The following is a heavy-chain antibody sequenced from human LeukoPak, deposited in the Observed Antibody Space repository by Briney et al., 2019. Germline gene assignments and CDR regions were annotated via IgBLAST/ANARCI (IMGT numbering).Heavy chain of an antibody. D-gene: IGHD4-23*01. V-gene: IGHV4-30-4*08. CDR3: ARDDYGGY. J-gene: IGHJ4*02. CDR1: GGSISSYY. Sequence: SETLSLTCTVSGGSISSYYWSWIRQPPGKGLEWIGYIYYSGSTYYNPSLKSRVTISVDTSKNQFSLKLSSVTAADTAVYYCARDDYGGYWGQGTLVTVSS. CDR2: IYYSGST.